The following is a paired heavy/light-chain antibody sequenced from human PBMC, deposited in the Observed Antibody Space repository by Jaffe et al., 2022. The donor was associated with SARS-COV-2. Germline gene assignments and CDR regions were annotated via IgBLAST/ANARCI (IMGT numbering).Light chain of an antibody. J-gene: IGKJ2*01. CDR3: QQANSFPYT. Sequence: DIQMTQSPSSVSASVGDRVTITCRASLGISTWLAWYQQKPGKAPKLLIYAASTLESGVPSRFSGSGSGTDFTLTISSLQPEDFATYYCQQANSFPYTFGQGTKVEIK. CDR1: LGISTW. CDR2: AAS. V-gene: IGKV1-12*02.
Heavy chain of an antibody. V-gene: IGHV3-30*04. CDR1: GFTFSDYA. J-gene: IGHJ4*02. CDR3: ARETLRDQLLSGLYY. CDR2: ISYDGSNK. Sequence: QVQLVESGGGVVQPGRSLRLSCAASGFTFSDYAMHWVRQAPGKGLEWVAVISYDGSNKYYADSVKGRFTISRDNSKDTLYLQMNSLRAEDTAVFYCARETLRDQLLSGLYYWGQGTLVTVSS. D-gene: IGHD2-2*01.